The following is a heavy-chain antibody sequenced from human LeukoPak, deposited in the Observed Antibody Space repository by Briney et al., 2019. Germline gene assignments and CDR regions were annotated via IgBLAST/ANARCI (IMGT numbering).Heavy chain of an antibody. D-gene: IGHD4-17*01. CDR3: ARLTDDYARQGGDYYYYMDV. CDR1: GGSISSSSYY. V-gene: IGHV4-39*07. Sequence: PSETLSLTCTVSGGSISSSSYYWSWIHQPPGKGLEWIGEINHSGSTNYNPSLKSRVTISVDTSKNQFSLKLSSVTAADTAVYYCARLTDDYARQGGDYYYYMDVWGKGTTVTVSS. J-gene: IGHJ6*03. CDR2: INHSGST.